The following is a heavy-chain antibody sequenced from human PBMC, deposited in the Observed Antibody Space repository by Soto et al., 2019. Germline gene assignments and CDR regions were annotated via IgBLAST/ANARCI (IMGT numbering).Heavy chain of an antibody. V-gene: IGHV1-69*19. Sequence: QVQLVQSGAEMKKPGSSVKVSCQSSGGTFNTYAMNWVRQAPGQGPEWMGDISPMFGAANYAPKFQGRVTITADASTCTSYMQLRSLTSEDTALYFCAREVQVHTPAFVYWGQGTLVTVSS. J-gene: IGHJ4*02. CDR2: ISPMFGAA. CDR3: AREVQVHTPAFVY. D-gene: IGHD3-10*01. CDR1: GGTFNTYA.